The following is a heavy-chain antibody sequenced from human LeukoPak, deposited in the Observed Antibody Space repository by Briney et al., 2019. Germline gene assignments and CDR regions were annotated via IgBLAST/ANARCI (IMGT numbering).Heavy chain of an antibody. Sequence: SETLSLTCTVSGGSISTYYWSWIRQSPGKGLEWVGYIHYSGTTNYNPSLKSRGTISVDTSKNQFSLKLSSVTAADTAVYYCARHLNTDMVKAHSDYWGQGTLVTVSS. V-gene: IGHV4-59*08. CDR2: IHYSGTT. CDR1: GGSISTYY. J-gene: IGHJ4*02. CDR3: ARHLNTDMVKAHSDY. D-gene: IGHD5-18*01.